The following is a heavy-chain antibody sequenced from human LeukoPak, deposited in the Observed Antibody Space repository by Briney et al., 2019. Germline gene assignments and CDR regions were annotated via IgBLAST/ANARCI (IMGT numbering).Heavy chain of an antibody. CDR1: EYSFPNYC. D-gene: IGHD6-6*01. Sequence: GESLKSSCKHSEYSFPNYCIGWVRQMPGKGLEWMGIIYPDDSDTRYSPSFQGQVTISADKSISTAYLQWSSLKASDTAMYYCARQIYSSSTFDYWGQGTLVTVSS. CDR3: ARQIYSSSTFDY. CDR2: IYPDDSDT. V-gene: IGHV5-51*01. J-gene: IGHJ4*02.